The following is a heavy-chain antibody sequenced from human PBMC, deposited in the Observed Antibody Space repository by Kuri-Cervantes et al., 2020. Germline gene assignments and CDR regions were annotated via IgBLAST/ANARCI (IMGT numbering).Heavy chain of an antibody. CDR2: IGNSGGRT. CDR1: GFTFSNYA. CDR3: AKAHSSGWYYFDY. V-gene: IGHV3-23*01. J-gene: IGHJ4*02. Sequence: GGSLRLSCTASGFTFSNYAMSWVRQAPGAGLEWVSAIGNSGGRTYYADPVKGRFTISRDNSKNKLYLQMHSLRPEDMAVYYCAKAHSSGWYYFDYWGQGTLVTVSS. D-gene: IGHD6-19*01.